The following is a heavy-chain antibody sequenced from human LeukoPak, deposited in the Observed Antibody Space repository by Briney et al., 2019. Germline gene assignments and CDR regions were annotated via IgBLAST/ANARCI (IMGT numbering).Heavy chain of an antibody. V-gene: IGHV1-69*01. J-gene: IGHJ4*02. CDR3: AREPRSSDYDRVLDY. CDR2: IIPIFDTA. D-gene: IGHD5-12*01. CDR1: GGTFSSYT. Sequence: ASVKVSCKASGGTFSSYTINWVRQAPGQGLEWMGGIIPIFDTAKYAQKFQGRVTITADESTSTAYMELSSLRSEDSAVYYCAREPRSSDYDRVLDYWGQGTLVTVSS.